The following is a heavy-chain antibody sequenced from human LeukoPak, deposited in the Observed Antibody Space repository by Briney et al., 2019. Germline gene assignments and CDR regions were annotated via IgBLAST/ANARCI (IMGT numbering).Heavy chain of an antibody. Sequence: GALVKVSCKASGYTFISYGISWVRQAPGQGLEWMGWISGYNGNTKYAQKLQGRVTMTTDTSTSTAYMELRSLRSEDTAVYYCASCYYDSSGYRLWVPTPDYYYYMDVWGKGTTVTVSS. V-gene: IGHV1-18*01. D-gene: IGHD3-22*01. CDR3: ASCYYDSSGYRLWVPTPDYYYYMDV. CDR1: GYTFISYG. J-gene: IGHJ6*03. CDR2: ISGYNGNT.